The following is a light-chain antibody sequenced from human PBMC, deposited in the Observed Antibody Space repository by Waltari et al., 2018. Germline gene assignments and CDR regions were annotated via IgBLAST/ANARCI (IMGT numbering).Light chain of an antibody. J-gene: IGLJ1*01. CDR2: EVN. Sequence: QSALSQPPSASGSPGQSVTISCTGSSSEVGAYDYVSWYQQRPGKAPKVLIYEVNKRPSGVPHRFSGSKSGATASLTVSWLQAEDEADYYCASYAGGDTPYVFGTGTTVTV. CDR3: ASYAGGDTPYV. CDR1: SSEVGAYDY. V-gene: IGLV2-8*01.